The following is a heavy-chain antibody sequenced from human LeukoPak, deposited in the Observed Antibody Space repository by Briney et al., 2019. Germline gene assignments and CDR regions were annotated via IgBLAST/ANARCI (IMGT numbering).Heavy chain of an antibody. CDR3: AREGKITMVRGVIRYYYMDV. J-gene: IGHJ6*03. CDR1: GGSISSYY. CDR2: IYTSGST. V-gene: IGHV4-4*07. D-gene: IGHD3-10*01. Sequence: PSETLSLTCTVSGGSISSYYWSWIRQPAGKGLEWIGRIYTSGSTNYNPSLKSRVTMSVDTSKNQFSLKLSPVTAADTAVYYCAREGKITMVRGVIRYYYMDVWGKGTTVTISS.